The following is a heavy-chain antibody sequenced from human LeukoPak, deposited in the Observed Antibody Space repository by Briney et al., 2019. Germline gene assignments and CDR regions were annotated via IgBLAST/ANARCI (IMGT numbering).Heavy chain of an antibody. CDR3: ARGQAVTTLPFDY. CDR2: INHSGST. V-gene: IGHV4-34*01. Sequence: SETLSLTCAVYGGSFSGYYWSWIRQPPGKGLEWIGEINHSGSTNYNPSLKSRVTISVDTSKNQFSLKLSSVTAADTAVYYCARGQAVTTLPFDYWGQGTLVTVSS. D-gene: IGHD4-17*01. CDR1: GGSFSGYY. J-gene: IGHJ4*02.